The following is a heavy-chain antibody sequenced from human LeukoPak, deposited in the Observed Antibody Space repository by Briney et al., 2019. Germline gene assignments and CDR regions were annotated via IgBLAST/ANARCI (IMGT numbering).Heavy chain of an antibody. D-gene: IGHD3-10*01. Sequence: ASVKVSCKASGYTFTGYYMHWVRQAPGHGLEWMGWINPNSGGTNYAQKFQGRVTMTRDTSISTAYMELSRLRSDDTAVYYCARGSARRITMVRGVANFDYWGQGTLVTVSS. CDR1: GYTFTGYY. CDR3: ARGSARRITMVRGVANFDY. CDR2: INPNSGGT. V-gene: IGHV1-2*02. J-gene: IGHJ4*02.